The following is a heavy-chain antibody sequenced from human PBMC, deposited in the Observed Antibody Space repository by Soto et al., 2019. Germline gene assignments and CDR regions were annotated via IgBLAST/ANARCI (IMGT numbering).Heavy chain of an antibody. V-gene: IGHV3-30-3*01. Sequence: PGGSLRLSCAASAFTFSNYAIHWVRQAPGKGLEWVAVISYDKSYKYYANSVKGRFTISRDNSKNSLYLQMNSLRPEDTAVYYCARVVVAGTYYYYGMDVWGQGTTVTVSS. D-gene: IGHD6-19*01. CDR2: ISYDKSYK. J-gene: IGHJ6*02. CDR3: ARVVVAGTYYYYGMDV. CDR1: AFTFSNYA.